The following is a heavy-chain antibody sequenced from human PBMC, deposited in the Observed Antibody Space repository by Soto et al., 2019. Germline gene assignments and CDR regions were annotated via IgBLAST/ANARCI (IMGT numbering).Heavy chain of an antibody. CDR3: ARDKITGLFDY. D-gene: IGHD2-8*02. V-gene: IGHV4-30-2*01. CDR2: IYHSGST. CDR1: GGSISSGGYS. J-gene: IGHJ4*02. Sequence: SETLSLTCAVSGGSISSGGYSWSWIRQPPGKGLEWIGNIYHSGSTYYNTSLKSRVTISVDTSKNQFSLKLTSVTAADTAVYYCARDKITGLFDYWGQGTLVTVSS.